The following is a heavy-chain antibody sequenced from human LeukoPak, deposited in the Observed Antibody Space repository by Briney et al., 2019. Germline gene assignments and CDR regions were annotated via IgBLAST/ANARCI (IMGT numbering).Heavy chain of an antibody. J-gene: IGHJ6*02. CDR2: IDPSDSYT. CDR1: GYRFTSYW. CDR3: ARHVCSGSSCYYGMDV. Sequence: GESLKISCKGSGYRFTSYWISWVRQMPGKGLEWMGRIDPSDSYTDYSPSFQGHVTISTDKSISTAYLQWSSLKASDTAMNYCARHVCSGSSCYYGMDVWGQGTTVTVSS. V-gene: IGHV5-10-1*01. D-gene: IGHD2-15*01.